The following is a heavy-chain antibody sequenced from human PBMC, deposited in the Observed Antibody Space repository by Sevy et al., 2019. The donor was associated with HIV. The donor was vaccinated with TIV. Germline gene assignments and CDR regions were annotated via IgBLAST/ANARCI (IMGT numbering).Heavy chain of an antibody. J-gene: IGHJ6*02. V-gene: IGHV3-30*18. Sequence: GGSLRLSCAASGFTFSNYGMHWVRQAPGKGLEWVAVISYDGSNQYYADSVQGRFTISRDNSKNTLYLQMNSLRTEDTAVYYCAKGAVDRSDGTCYSAYYYSVMDVWGQGTTVTVSS. CDR1: GFTFSNYG. D-gene: IGHD2-15*01. CDR2: ISYDGSNQ. CDR3: AKGAVDRSDGTCYSAYYYSVMDV.